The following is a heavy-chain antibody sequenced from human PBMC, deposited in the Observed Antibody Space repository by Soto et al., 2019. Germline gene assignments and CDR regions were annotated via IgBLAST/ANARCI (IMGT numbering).Heavy chain of an antibody. J-gene: IGHJ6*02. CDR2: ISGSGGST. CDR1: GFTFSSYA. CDR3: AKDLVDDFWSGYYVSNYYYGMDV. D-gene: IGHD3-3*01. Sequence: GGSLRLSCAASGFTFSSYAMSWVRQAPGKGLEWVSAISGSGGSTYCADSVKGRFTISRDNSKNTLYLQMNSLRAEDTAVYYCAKDLVDDFWSGYYVSNYYYGMDVWGQGTTVTVSS. V-gene: IGHV3-23*01.